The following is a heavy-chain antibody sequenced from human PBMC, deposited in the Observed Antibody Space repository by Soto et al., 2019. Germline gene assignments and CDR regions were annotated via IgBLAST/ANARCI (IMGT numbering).Heavy chain of an antibody. CDR1: GFTVSSNY. CDR2: IYSGGST. CDR3: ASKGSSKYTGFPWYYYYYMDV. Sequence: EVQLVESGGGLVQPGGSLRLSCAASGFTVSSNYMSWVRQAPGKGLEWVSVIYSGGSTYYADSVKDRFTTFRHNYKNLLYLQMNRLRAEDTAVYYWASKGSSKYTGFPWYYYYYMDVWGKGTTVTVSS. D-gene: IGHD5-12*01. J-gene: IGHJ6*03. V-gene: IGHV3-53*04.